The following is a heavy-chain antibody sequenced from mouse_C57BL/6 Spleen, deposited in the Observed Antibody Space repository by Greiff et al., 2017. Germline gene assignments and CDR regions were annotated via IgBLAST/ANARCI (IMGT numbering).Heavy chain of an antibody. CDR2: ISYDGSN. CDR1: GYSITSGYY. J-gene: IGHJ4*01. V-gene: IGHV3-6*01. Sequence: EVQLQESGPGLVKPSQSLSLTCSVTGYSITSGYYWNWIRQFPGNKLEWMGDISYDGSNNYNPSLKNRISITRDTSKNQFFLKLNSVTTEDTATYYCARTGSSYAMDYWGQGTSVTVSS. D-gene: IGHD1-1*01. CDR3: ARTGSSYAMDY.